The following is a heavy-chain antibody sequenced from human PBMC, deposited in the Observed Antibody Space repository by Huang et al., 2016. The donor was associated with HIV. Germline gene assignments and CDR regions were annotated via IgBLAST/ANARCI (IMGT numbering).Heavy chain of an antibody. CDR1: GFTFSGSA. J-gene: IGHJ3*02. Sequence: AASGFTFSGSAIHWVRQTSGKGLEWVGRIKTKNDNYATAFTASLEGRFTVSREDSRNTAYLQMNSLKTEDTAVYYCTRLRNGDDAFDIWGQGTTVTVSS. CDR3: TRLRNGDDAFDI. CDR2: IKTKNDNYAT. V-gene: IGHV3-73*01.